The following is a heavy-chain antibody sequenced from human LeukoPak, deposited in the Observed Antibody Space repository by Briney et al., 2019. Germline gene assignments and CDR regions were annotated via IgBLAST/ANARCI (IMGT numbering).Heavy chain of an antibody. CDR3: AMTYSSGYYGFDY. CDR1: GFTFRSHW. Sequence: GGSLRLSCAASGFTFRSHWMHWVGQAPGKGLVWVSRINGYGSSTNYADSVKGRFNISRENAKNTLHLQMNNLRVEDTAVYYCAMTYSSGYYGFDYWGQGTLVTVSS. CDR2: INGYGSST. J-gene: IGHJ4*02. D-gene: IGHD6-19*01. V-gene: IGHV3-74*01.